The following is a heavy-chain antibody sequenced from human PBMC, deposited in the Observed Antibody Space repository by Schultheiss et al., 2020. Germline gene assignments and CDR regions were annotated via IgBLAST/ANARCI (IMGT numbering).Heavy chain of an antibody. CDR1: GGSISSGGYY. D-gene: IGHD2-15*01. J-gene: IGHJ6*02. CDR3: AKSYRGRSGGSSLGDV. V-gene: IGHV4-61*08. Sequence: SETLSLTCTVSGGSISSGGYYWSWIRQPPGKGLEWIGEINHSGSTNYNPSLKSRVTISVDTSKNQFSLKLSSVTAADTAVYYCAKSYRGRSGGSSLGDVWGQGTTVTVSS. CDR2: INHSGST.